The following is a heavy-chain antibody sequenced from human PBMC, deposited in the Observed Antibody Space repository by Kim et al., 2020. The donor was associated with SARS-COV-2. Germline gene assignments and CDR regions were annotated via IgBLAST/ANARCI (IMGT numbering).Heavy chain of an antibody. J-gene: IGHJ4*02. Sequence: KFQGRVTITRDTSASTAYMELSSLRSEDTAVYYCARIGYCSGGSCYSADYWGQGTLVTVSS. D-gene: IGHD2-15*01. CDR3: ARIGYCSGGSCYSADY. V-gene: IGHV1-3*01.